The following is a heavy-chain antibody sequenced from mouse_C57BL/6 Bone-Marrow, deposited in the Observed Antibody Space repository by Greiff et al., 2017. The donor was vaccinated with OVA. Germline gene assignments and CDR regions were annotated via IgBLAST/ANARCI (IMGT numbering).Heavy chain of an antibody. CDR1: GYTFTSYW. CDR3: AMDYYGSSYWYFDV. Sequence: QVQLQQPGAELVKPGASVKVSCKASGYTFTSYWMHWVKQRPGQGLEWIGRIHPSDSDTNYNQKFKGKATLTVDKSSSTAYMQLSRLPSEDSAVYYCAMDYYGSSYWYFDVWGTGTTVTVSS. J-gene: IGHJ1*03. V-gene: IGHV1-74*01. D-gene: IGHD1-1*01. CDR2: IHPSDSDT.